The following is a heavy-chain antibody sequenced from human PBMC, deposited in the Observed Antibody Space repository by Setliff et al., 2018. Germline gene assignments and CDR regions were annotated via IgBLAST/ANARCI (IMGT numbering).Heavy chain of an antibody. CDR2: INAGNGNT. Sequence: GASVKVSCKAPGYTFTSYAIHWVRQAPGQRLEWMGWINAGNGNTKYSQEFQGRVTITRDTSASTAYMELSSLRSEDMAVYYCARSGGSSWQTKLDYWGQGTLVTVSS. CDR1: GYTFTSYA. CDR3: ARSGGSSWQTKLDY. J-gene: IGHJ4*02. D-gene: IGHD6-13*01. V-gene: IGHV1-3*03.